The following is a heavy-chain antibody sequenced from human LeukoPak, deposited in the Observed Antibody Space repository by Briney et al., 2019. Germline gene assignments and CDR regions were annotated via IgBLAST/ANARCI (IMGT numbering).Heavy chain of an antibody. CDR1: GGTFSSYA. J-gene: IGHJ4*02. Sequence: ASVKVSCKASGGTFSSYAISWVRQAPGQGLEWMGGIIPIFDTANYAQKFQGRVTITTDESTSTAYMELSSLRSEDPAVYCCAITISSGTPDIVSTTIGDYFDYWGQGSLVTVSS. D-gene: IGHD5/OR15-5a*01. V-gene: IGHV1-69*05. CDR3: AITISSGTPDIVSTTIGDYFDY. CDR2: IIPIFDTA.